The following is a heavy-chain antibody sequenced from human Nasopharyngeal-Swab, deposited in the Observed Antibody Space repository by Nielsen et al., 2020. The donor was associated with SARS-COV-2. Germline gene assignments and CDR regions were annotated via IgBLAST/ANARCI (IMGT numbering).Heavy chain of an antibody. CDR1: GFTFDDYA. V-gene: IGHV3-43*02. CDR2: ITGDATGT. J-gene: IGHJ6*02. Sequence: GGSLRLSCAASGFTFDDYAMHWVRQAPGKGLEWVSLITGDATGTYYADSMKGRFTISRDNSKNSLYLQMNSLRTEDTALYYCAKDLGSGVAILPIYYYYGMDVWGQGTTVTVSS. CDR3: AKDLGSGVAILPIYYYYGMDV. D-gene: IGHD3-3*01.